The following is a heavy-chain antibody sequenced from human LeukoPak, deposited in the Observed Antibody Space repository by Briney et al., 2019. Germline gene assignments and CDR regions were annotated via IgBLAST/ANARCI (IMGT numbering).Heavy chain of an antibody. J-gene: IGHJ4*02. Sequence: GGSLRLSCAASGFTLSTYWMHWVRQAPGKGLVWVSRINSEGSSTTYADSVKGRFTTSRDISLHLQMNSLRAEDTAVYYCVRNNNNDYWGQGTLVTVSS. D-gene: IGHD2/OR15-2a*01. CDR3: VRNNNNDY. CDR2: INSEGSST. CDR1: GFTLSTYW. V-gene: IGHV3-74*01.